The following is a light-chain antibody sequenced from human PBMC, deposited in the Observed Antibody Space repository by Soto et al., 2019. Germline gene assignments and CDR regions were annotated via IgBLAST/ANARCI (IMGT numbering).Light chain of an antibody. CDR3: SSYSSGSTHVV. V-gene: IGLV2-14*03. CDR2: DVS. J-gene: IGLJ2*01. CDR1: TSDVGGYNY. Sequence: QSALTQPASVSGSPGQSITISCTGTTSDVGGYNYVSWYQQHPGKAPKLMIYDVSNRPSGVSNRFSASKSGNTASLTISGLQAEDEADYYRSSYSSGSTHVVVGGGTKLTVL.